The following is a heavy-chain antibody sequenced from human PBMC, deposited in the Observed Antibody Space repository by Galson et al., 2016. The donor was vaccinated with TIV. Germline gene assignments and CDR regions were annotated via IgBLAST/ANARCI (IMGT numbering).Heavy chain of an antibody. J-gene: IGHJ4*02. CDR2: INAANGHT. CDR1: GYTFTIYP. CDR3: ARPPYCGGDCFKYDS. V-gene: IGHV1-3*01. Sequence: SVKVSGKASGYTFTIYPIHWVRQAPGQSLEWMGRINAANGHTKYSQRFQGRVTITRDTSTTTAYMELSSLRSEDTAVYYCARPPYCGGDCFKYDSWGQGTLVTVSS. D-gene: IGHD2-21*01.